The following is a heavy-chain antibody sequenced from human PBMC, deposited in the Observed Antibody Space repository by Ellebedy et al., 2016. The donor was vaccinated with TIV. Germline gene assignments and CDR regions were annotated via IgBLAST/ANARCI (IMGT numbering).Heavy chain of an antibody. Sequence: GESLKISCAASGFTFSSYSMNWVRQAPGKGLEWVSYISSSSSTIYYADSVKGRFTISRDNAKNSLYLQMNSLRAEDTAVYYCARGSQWLVEISFDYWGQGTLVTVSS. CDR2: ISSSSSTI. D-gene: IGHD6-19*01. CDR3: ARGSQWLVEISFDY. J-gene: IGHJ4*02. CDR1: GFTFSSYS. V-gene: IGHV3-48*01.